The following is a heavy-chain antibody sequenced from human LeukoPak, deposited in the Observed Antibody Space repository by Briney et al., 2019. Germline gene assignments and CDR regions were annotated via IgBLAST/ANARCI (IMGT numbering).Heavy chain of an antibody. J-gene: IGHJ4*02. V-gene: IGHV3-21*01. CDR3: ARLDYSF. CDR2: ISSSSSYI. CDR1: GGSFSGYY. Sequence: ETLSLTCAVYGGSFSGYYWSWVRQAPGKGLEWVSSISSSSSYIYYADSVKGRFTISRDNAKNSLYLQMNSLRAEDTAVYYCARLDYSFWGQGTLVTVSS. D-gene: IGHD5-18*01.